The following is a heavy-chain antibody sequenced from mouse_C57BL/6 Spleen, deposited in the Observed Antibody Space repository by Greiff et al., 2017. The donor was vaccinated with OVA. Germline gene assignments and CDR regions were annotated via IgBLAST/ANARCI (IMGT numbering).Heavy chain of an antibody. CDR1: GYTFTSYW. V-gene: IGHV1-52*01. D-gene: IGHD2-4*01. CDR2: IDPSDSET. Sequence: VQLQQSGAELVRPGSSVKLSCKASGYTFTSYWMHWVKQRPIQGLEWIGNIDPSDSETHYNQKFKDKATLTVDKSSSTAYMQLSSLTSEDSAVYYCARPYDYDWFAYWGQGTLVTVSA. J-gene: IGHJ3*01. CDR3: ARPYDYDWFAY.